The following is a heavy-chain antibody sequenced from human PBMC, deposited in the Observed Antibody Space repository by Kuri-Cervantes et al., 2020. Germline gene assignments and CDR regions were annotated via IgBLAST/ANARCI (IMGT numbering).Heavy chain of an antibody. CDR1: GGSFSGYY. V-gene: IGHV4-34*01. CDR3: ARFGESWTDY. J-gene: IGHJ4*02. CDR2: INHSGST. D-gene: IGHD3-10*01. Sequence: GSLRLSCAVYGGSFSGYYWSWIRQPPGKGLEWIGEINHSGSTNYNPSLKSRVTISVDTSKNQFSLKLSSMTAADTAVYYCARFGESWTDYWGQGTLVTVSS.